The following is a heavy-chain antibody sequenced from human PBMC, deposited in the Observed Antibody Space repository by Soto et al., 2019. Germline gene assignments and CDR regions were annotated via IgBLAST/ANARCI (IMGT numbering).Heavy chain of an antibody. CDR3: ARWALDSSSSFVAYYYYYGMDV. J-gene: IGHJ6*02. V-gene: IGHV4-34*01. CDR1: GGSFSGYY. D-gene: IGHD6-6*01. Sequence: KPSETLSLTCAVYGGSFSGYYWSWIRQPPGKGLEWIGEINHSGSTNYNPSLKSRVTISVDTSKNQFSLKLSSVTAADTAVYYCARWALDSSSSFVAYYYYYGMDVWGQGTTVTVSS. CDR2: INHSGST.